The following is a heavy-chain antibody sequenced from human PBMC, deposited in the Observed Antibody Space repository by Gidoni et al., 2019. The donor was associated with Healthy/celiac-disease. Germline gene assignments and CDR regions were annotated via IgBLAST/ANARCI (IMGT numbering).Heavy chain of an antibody. J-gene: IGHJ4*02. Sequence: QVQLVQSGAEVKTPGASVKVSCKASGYTFTSYGISWVRQAPGHGLEWMGWISAYNGNTNYAQKLQGRVTMTTDTSTSTAYMELRSLRSYDTAVYYCARDPGRSYYGPRTPPFDYWGQGTLVTVSS. CDR1: GYTFTSYG. CDR3: ARDPGRSYYGPRTPPFDY. D-gene: IGHD1-26*01. CDR2: ISAYNGNT. V-gene: IGHV1-18*01.